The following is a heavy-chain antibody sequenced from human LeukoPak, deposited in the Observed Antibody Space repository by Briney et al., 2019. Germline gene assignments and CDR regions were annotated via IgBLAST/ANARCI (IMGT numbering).Heavy chain of an antibody. CDR3: ARGDGWPTYYDFWSGYYNNYYGMDV. CDR1: GFTFSSYA. CDR2: ISSDGSNK. Sequence: HPGGPLRLSCVASGFTFSSYAMPWVRPAPGKGLDWVAVISSDGSNKYYADSLKGRFSIYRYNSTNTLYLQMHSLSAEDTAVYCCARGDGWPTYYDFWSGYYNNYYGMDVWGQGTTVTVSS. D-gene: IGHD3-3*01. V-gene: IGHV3-30-3*01. J-gene: IGHJ6*02.